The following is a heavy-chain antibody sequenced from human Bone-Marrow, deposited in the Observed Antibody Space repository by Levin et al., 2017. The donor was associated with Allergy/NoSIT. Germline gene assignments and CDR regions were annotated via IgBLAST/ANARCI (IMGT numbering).Heavy chain of an antibody. Sequence: PSETLSLTCTVSGGSISSGTFYWNWIRQPPGKGLEYIGFIYHSGSTHYNPSLESRVTISQDTPKNQFSLELGPVTAADTAVYFCARGNYTSSLDYWGQGSLVTVSS. CDR3: ARGNYTSSLDY. D-gene: IGHD6-13*01. CDR2: IYHSGST. V-gene: IGHV4-30-4*01. CDR1: GGSISSGTFY. J-gene: IGHJ4*02.